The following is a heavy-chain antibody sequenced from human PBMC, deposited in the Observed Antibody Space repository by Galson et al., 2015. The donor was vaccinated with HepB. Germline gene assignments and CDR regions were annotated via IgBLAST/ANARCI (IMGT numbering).Heavy chain of an antibody. Sequence: CAISGDSVSSNTAGWNWIRQSPLRGLEWLGRTYYRSKWYNDYAVSVKRRMTINPDTSKNQFSLQLKSVTPEDTAVYYCARDQSYHDILTGSYSAPYDSWGQGTLVTVSS. V-gene: IGHV6-1*01. D-gene: IGHD3-9*01. CDR1: GDSVSSNTAG. CDR3: ARDQSYHDILTGSYSAPYDS. J-gene: IGHJ4*02. CDR2: TYYRSKWYN.